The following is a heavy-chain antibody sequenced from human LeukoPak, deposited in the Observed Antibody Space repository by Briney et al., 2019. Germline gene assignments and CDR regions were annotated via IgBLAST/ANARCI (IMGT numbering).Heavy chain of an antibody. CDR2: IYYSGST. J-gene: IGHJ4*02. Sequence: PSETLSLTCTVSGGSISSHYWSWIRQPPGKGLEWIGYIYYSGSTNYNPSLKSRVTISVDTSKNQFSLKLSSVTAADTAVYYCARDRGATHDYWGQGTLVTVSS. V-gene: IGHV4-59*11. CDR3: ARDRGATHDY. D-gene: IGHD1-26*01. CDR1: GGSISSHY.